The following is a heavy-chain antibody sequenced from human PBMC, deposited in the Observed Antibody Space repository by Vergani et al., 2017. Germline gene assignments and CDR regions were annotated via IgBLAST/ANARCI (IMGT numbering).Heavy chain of an antibody. CDR1: GSFISSGYY. CDR3: ARASWGDYYFDY. CDR2: IYHSGRT. J-gene: IGHJ4*02. D-gene: IGHD2-21*02. V-gene: IGHV4-38-2*01. Sequence: QVQLQESDPGLVKPSETLSLTCVVSGSFISSGYYWGWIRQPPGEGLEWIGSIYHSGRTYYNPSLKSRGTISVDTSKNQFSLKLSSVTAADTAVYHCARASWGDYYFDYWGQGTLVTVSS.